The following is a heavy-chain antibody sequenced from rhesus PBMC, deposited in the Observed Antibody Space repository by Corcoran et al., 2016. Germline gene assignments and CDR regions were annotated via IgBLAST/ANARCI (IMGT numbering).Heavy chain of an antibody. D-gene: IGHD2-2*01. Sequence: QVTLKESGPALVKPTQTLTLTCTFSGFSISTPGIGVGWVRPPPGKALEWLANIYWNDSKYYSTSLRSRLTISKDTSKNQVAITMTNMDPVDTATYYCARFRTTNVDYWGQGVLVTVSS. V-gene: IGHV2-95*01. CDR2: IYWNDSK. CDR1: GFSISTPGIG. J-gene: IGHJ4*01. CDR3: ARFRTTNVDY.